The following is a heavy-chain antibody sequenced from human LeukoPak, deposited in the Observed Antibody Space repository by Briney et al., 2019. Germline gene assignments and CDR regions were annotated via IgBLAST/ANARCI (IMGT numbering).Heavy chain of an antibody. CDR3: AKGTSSSCYSAPNY. Sequence: PGGSLRLSCAASGFTVSSNYMSWVRQAPGKGLEWVSVIYSDGSTYYADSVKGRFTISRDNSQNTLSLQLNSLRAEDTAVYYCAKGTSSSCYSAPNYWGQGTLVTVSS. J-gene: IGHJ4*02. D-gene: IGHD2-15*01. V-gene: IGHV3-53*01. CDR2: IYSDGST. CDR1: GFTVSSNY.